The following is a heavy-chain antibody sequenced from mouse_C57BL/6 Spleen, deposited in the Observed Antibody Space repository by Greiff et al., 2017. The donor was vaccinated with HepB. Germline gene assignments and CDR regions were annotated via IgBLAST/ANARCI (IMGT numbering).Heavy chain of an antibody. J-gene: IGHJ2*01. V-gene: IGHV1-61*01. Sequence: QVQLKQPGAELVRPGSSVKLSCKASGYTFTSYWMDWVKQRPGQGLEWIGNIYPSDSETHYNQKFKDKATLTVDKSSSTAYMQLSSLTSEDSAVYYCARSDYYGSSSYYFDYWGQGTTLTVSS. CDR1: GYTFTSYW. CDR2: IYPSDSET. CDR3: ARSDYYGSSSYYFDY. D-gene: IGHD1-1*01.